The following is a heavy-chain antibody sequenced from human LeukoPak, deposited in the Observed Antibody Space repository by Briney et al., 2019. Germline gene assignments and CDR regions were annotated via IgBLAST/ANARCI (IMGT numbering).Heavy chain of an antibody. Sequence: PSETLSLTCTVSGGSISSGSYYWSWIRQPAGKGLEWIGRIYTSGSTNYNPSLKSRVTISVDTSKKKLFLKLSSVTAADTAVYYCAKDRLGDFGELLRYWGQGTLVTVSS. D-gene: IGHD3-10*01. V-gene: IGHV4-61*02. CDR2: IYTSGST. J-gene: IGHJ4*02. CDR3: AKDRLGDFGELLRY. CDR1: GGSISSGSYY.